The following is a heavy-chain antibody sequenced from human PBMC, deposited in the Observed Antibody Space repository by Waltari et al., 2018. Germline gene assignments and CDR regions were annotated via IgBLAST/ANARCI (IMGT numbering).Heavy chain of an antibody. CDR1: GYTLPELS. CDR2: FDPEDGET. Sequence: QVQLVQSGAEVKKPGASVKASCKVSGYTLPELSLHWVRRAPGKGLAWLGCFDPEDGETIYEKKLQGRVTMTEDTSTDTAYMELSSLRSEDTAVYYCATLDGSGAYGFDPWGQGTLVTVSS. CDR3: ATLDGSGAYGFDP. J-gene: IGHJ5*02. D-gene: IGHD3-10*01. V-gene: IGHV1-24*01.